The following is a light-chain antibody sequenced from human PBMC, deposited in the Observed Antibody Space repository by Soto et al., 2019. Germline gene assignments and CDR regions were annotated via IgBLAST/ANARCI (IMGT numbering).Light chain of an antibody. CDR3: SSYTSSDTPYV. Sequence: QSALTQPASVSGSPGQSITISCTGTSSDVGGYNYVSWYQQHPDKAPKLMIYVVSNRPSGVSNRFSGSKSGNTASLTISGLQAEGEAYYYCSSYTSSDTPYVFGTGTKLTVL. J-gene: IGLJ1*01. V-gene: IGLV2-14*01. CDR2: VVS. CDR1: SSDVGGYNY.